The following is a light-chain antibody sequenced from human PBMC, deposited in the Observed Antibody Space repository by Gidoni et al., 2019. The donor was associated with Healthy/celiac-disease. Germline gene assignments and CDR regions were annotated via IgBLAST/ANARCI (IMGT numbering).Light chain of an antibody. CDR3: QQYSNWPS. V-gene: IGKV3-15*01. CDR2: GAS. CDR1: QSVSSN. J-gene: IGKJ2*01. Sequence: EIARTQSPATLPESPGERATLSCRDSQSVSSNLAWYQQKPGQAPMLLIYGASTRATGIPARFSGSGSVTEFTLTISSLPSEDFAVYYFQQYSNWPSFGQGTKLEIK.